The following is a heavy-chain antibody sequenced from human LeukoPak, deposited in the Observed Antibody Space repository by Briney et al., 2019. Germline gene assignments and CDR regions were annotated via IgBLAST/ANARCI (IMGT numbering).Heavy chain of an antibody. CDR2: ISNDGSNE. J-gene: IGHJ4*02. D-gene: IGHD3-10*01. CDR3: AKDESSXXRGSYXFXY. CDR1: RFSFSSYG. Sequence: PGRSLRLSCAASRFSFSSYGMRWVRQAPGKGLEWVAIISNDGSNEYYADSVKGRFTISRDNSKNTLYMQMNSLRTEDTAVYYCAKDESSXXRGSYXFXYWGQGXLVTV. V-gene: IGHV3-30*18.